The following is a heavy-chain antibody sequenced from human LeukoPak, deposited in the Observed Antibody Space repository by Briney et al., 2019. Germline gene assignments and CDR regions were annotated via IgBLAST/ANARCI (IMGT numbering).Heavy chain of an antibody. CDR3: ARDAPRGYSYGFDY. CDR1: GFIFSSYL. V-gene: IGHV3-7*01. CDR2: IKQDGSEK. D-gene: IGHD5-18*01. J-gene: IGHJ4*02. Sequence: PGGSLRLSCAASGFIFSSYLMSWVRQAPGKGLEWVANIKQDGSEKYYVDSVKGRFTISRDNAKNSLYLQMNSLRAEDTAVYYCARDAPRGYSYGFDYWGQGTLVTVSS.